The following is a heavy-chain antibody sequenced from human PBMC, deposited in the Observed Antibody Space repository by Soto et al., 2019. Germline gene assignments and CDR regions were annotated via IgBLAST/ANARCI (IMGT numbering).Heavy chain of an antibody. CDR3: AKSPADATLNCFDP. J-gene: IGHJ5*02. V-gene: IGHV3-23*01. CDR2: ISGSGDST. CDR1: GFNFKNYG. Sequence: VGSLRLSCAASGFNFKNYGVNWVRQAPGKGLEWVAGISGSGDSTYYGDSVKGRFTISRDNSLHTVYLQMDGLRADDTAIYYCAKSPADATLNCFDPWGQRSLVTVSS.